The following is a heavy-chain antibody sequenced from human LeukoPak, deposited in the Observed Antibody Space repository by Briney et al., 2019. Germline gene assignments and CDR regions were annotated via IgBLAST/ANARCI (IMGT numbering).Heavy chain of an antibody. J-gene: IGHJ3*01. D-gene: IGHD2-15*01. Sequence: SSETLSLTCTVSGGSISSSSYYWGWIRQPPGKGLEWIGSIYYSGSTYYNPSLKSRVTVSVDTSKSQLSLRLNSVTAADTSVYYCARYCNAGACSMFKTFDVWGQGTMVTVSS. V-gene: IGHV4-39*01. CDR3: ARYCNAGACSMFKTFDV. CDR2: IYYSGST. CDR1: GGSISSSSYY.